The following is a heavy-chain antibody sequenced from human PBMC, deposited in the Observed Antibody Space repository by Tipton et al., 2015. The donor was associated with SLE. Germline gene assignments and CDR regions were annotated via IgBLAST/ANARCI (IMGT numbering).Heavy chain of an antibody. D-gene: IGHD4-23*01. Sequence: SLRLSCAASGFTVSGNYMSWVRQAPGKGLEWVSLIYNGGNTYYADSVKGRFTISRDNSKNTLYLQMNSLRAEDTAVYYCASPGGNGAFDYWGQGTLVTVSS. J-gene: IGHJ4*02. CDR1: GFTVSGNY. CDR3: ASPGGNGAFDY. V-gene: IGHV3-53*01. CDR2: IYNGGNT.